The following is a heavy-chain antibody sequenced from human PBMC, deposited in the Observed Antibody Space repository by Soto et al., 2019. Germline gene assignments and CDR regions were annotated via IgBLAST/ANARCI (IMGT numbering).Heavy chain of an antibody. CDR3: AKDGARIAVAWD. V-gene: IGHV3-9*01. CDR1: GFTFDDYA. Sequence: EVQLVESGGGLVQPGRSLRLSCAASGFTFDDYAMHWVRQAPGKGLEWVSGISWNSGSIGYADSVKGRFTISRDNAKNSLYLQMNSLRAEDTALYYCAKDGARIAVAWDWGQGTLVTVSS. J-gene: IGHJ4*02. CDR2: ISWNSGSI. D-gene: IGHD6-19*01.